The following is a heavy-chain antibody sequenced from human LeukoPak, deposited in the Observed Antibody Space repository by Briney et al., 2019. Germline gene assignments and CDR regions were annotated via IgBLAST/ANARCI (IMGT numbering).Heavy chain of an antibody. CDR3: AKSVRGYTYYFDC. V-gene: IGHV3-23*01. D-gene: IGHD5-12*01. CDR2: ISGNGSNT. CDR1: GFTFNNYA. J-gene: IGHJ4*02. Sequence: GGSLRLSCAASGFTFNNYAMSWVRPAPGKGRWWVSTISGNGSNTYYADSVKGRFTISRDNSKNTLYLQMNSLRAEDTAVYYCAKSVRGYTYYFDCWGQGTLVTVSS.